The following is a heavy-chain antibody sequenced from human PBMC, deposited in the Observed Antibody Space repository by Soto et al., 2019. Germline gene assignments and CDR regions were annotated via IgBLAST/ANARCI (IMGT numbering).Heavy chain of an antibody. CDR2: ISAYNGNT. CDR1: GYTFTSYG. Sequence: GASVKVSCKASGYTFTSYGISWVRQAPGQGLEWMGWISAYNGNTNYAQKLQGRVTMTTDTSTSTAYMELRSLRSDDTAVYYCARRIGDFWSGYYDYWGQGTLVTVSS. CDR3: ARRIGDFWSGYYDY. V-gene: IGHV1-18*01. J-gene: IGHJ4*02. D-gene: IGHD3-3*01.